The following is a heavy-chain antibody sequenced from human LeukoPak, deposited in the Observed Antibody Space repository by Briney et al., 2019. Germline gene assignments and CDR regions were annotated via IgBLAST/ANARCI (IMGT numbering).Heavy chain of an antibody. CDR1: GFSFDSYA. V-gene: IGHV3-23*01. J-gene: IGHJ4*02. CDR2: VSGNGGNT. CDR3: ARDSRSIPLDY. Sequence: GGSLRLSCVASGFSFDSYALTWVRQAPGKGLDWVSSVSGNGGNTYYADSVEGRFTISRDNSRDTLYLQMNGLTVDDTAVYYCARDSRSIPLDYWGQGTLVSVSS.